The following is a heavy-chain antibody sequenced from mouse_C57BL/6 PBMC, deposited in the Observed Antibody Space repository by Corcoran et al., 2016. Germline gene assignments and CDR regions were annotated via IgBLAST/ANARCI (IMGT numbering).Heavy chain of an antibody. V-gene: IGHV1-80*01. CDR2: IYPGDGDT. J-gene: IGHJ3*01. CDR3: ERSLGSSGAY. Sequence: QVQLQQSGAELVKPGASVKISCKASGYAFSSYWMNWVKQRPGKGLEWIGQIYPGDGDTNYNGKFQGKATLTADKSYSTAYLQLSSLTSEDSAVYFGERSLGSSGAYWGQGTLVTGSA. CDR1: GYAFSSYW. D-gene: IGHD1-1*01.